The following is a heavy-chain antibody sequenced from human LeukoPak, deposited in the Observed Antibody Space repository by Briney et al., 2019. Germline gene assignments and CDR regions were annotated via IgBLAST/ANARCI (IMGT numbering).Heavy chain of an antibody. D-gene: IGHD2-2*01. CDR1: GGSFSGYY. CDR3: ARVQNRYCSSTSCSLNWFDP. Sequence: SETLSLTCAVYGGSFSGYYWSWIRQPPGKGLEWIGEINHSGSTNYNPSLKSRVTISVDTSKNQFSLKLSSVTAADTAVYYCARVQNRYCSSTSCSLNWFDPWGQGTLVTVSS. J-gene: IGHJ5*02. V-gene: IGHV4-34*01. CDR2: INHSGST.